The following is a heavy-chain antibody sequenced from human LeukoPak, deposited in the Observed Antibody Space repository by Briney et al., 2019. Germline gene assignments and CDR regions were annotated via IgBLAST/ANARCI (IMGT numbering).Heavy chain of an antibody. CDR3: AKGDSSSWIQYFDY. V-gene: IGHV3-23*01. Sequence: GGSLRLSCAVSGFTFRNYGMSWVRQAPGKGLEWVSVISDSGTSAYYTDSVKGRFTISRDNSKNTLYLQMNSLRADDTAVYYCAKGDSSSWIQYFDYWGQGTLVTVSS. CDR2: ISDSGTSA. CDR1: GFTFRNYG. D-gene: IGHD6-13*01. J-gene: IGHJ4*02.